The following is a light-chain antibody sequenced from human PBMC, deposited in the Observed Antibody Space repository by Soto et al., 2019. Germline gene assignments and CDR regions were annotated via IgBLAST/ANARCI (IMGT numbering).Light chain of an antibody. V-gene: IGKV1-6*01. J-gene: IGKJ4*01. CDR2: ASS. CDR1: QGIRND. Sequence: MQRTQSPSSLSASVGDRVTITCRASQGIRNDLGWYQQKPGKAPKLLIYASSSLQSGVPSRFSGSGSGTDFTLTVSSLQPEDFATYYCLQDYNYPPTFGGGTKVEIK. CDR3: LQDYNYPPT.